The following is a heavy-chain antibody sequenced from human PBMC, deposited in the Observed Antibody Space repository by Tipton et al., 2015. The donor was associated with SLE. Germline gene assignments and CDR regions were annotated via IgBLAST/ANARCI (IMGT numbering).Heavy chain of an antibody. CDR2: ISAYNGNT. CDR3: ARDGLLGAFDI. D-gene: IGHD1-26*01. Sequence: QVQLVQSGAEVKKPGASVRVSCKASGYTFIHYGITWVRQAPGQGLEWMGWISAYNGNTNFAQNLQGRVTMTTDTSTTTAYMELRSLRSDDTAVYYCARDGLLGAFDIWGQGTMVTVSS. CDR1: GYTFIHYG. V-gene: IGHV1-18*01. J-gene: IGHJ3*02.